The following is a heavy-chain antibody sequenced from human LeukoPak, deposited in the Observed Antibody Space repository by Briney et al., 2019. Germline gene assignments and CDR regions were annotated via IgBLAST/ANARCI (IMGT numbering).Heavy chain of an antibody. J-gene: IGHJ6*02. Sequence: GGSLRLSCAASGFTFSSYSMNWVRQAPGKGLEWVSSISSSSSYIYYADSVKGRFTISRDNAKNSLYLQMNSLRAEDTAVYYCAGMADSDFWSGYYYYYYGMDVWGQGTLVTVSS. V-gene: IGHV3-21*01. D-gene: IGHD3-3*01. CDR3: AGMADSDFWSGYYYYYYGMDV. CDR2: ISSSSSYI. CDR1: GFTFSSYS.